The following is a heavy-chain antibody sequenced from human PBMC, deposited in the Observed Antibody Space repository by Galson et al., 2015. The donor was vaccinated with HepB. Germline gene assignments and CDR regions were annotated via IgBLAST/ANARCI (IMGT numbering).Heavy chain of an antibody. D-gene: IGHD4-23*01. CDR2: IYYSGST. CDR3: ARVQYYGGIHSDAFDI. Sequence: SETLSLTCTVSGGSISSYYWSWIRQPPGKGLEWIGYIYYSGSTNYNPSLKSRVTISVDTSKNQFSLKLSSVTAADTAVYYCARVQYYGGIHSDAFDIWGQGTMVTVSS. CDR1: GGSISSYY. J-gene: IGHJ3*02. V-gene: IGHV4-59*01.